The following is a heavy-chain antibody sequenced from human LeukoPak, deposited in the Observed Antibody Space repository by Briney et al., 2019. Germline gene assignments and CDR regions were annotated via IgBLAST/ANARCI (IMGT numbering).Heavy chain of an antibody. J-gene: IGHJ4*02. CDR1: GFTFSSYG. Sequence: GGSLRLSCAASGFTFSSYGIHRVRQAPGKGLEWVADIWYDGSNENYAESVKGRFTISRDNSKNTVFLQMNSLRAEDTAVYYCARGGAYNFDYWGQGTLVTVSS. V-gene: IGHV3-33*01. CDR3: ARGGAYNFDY. CDR2: IWYDGSNE. D-gene: IGHD5-24*01.